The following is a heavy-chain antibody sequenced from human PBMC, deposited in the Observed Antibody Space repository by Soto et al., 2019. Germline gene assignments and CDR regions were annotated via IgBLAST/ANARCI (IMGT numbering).Heavy chain of an antibody. CDR2: IYYSGST. Sequence: SETLSLTCTVSGGSISSYYWSWIRQPPGKGLEWIGYIYYSGSTNYNPSLKSRVTISVDTSKNQFSLKLSSVTAADTAVYYCARRDRAAAGTHFDYWGQGTLVTVSS. CDR3: ARRDRAAAGTHFDY. D-gene: IGHD6-13*01. V-gene: IGHV4-59*12. CDR1: GGSISSYY. J-gene: IGHJ4*02.